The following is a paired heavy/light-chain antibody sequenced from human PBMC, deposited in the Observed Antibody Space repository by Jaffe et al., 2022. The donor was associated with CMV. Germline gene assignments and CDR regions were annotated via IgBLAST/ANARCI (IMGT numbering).Heavy chain of an antibody. D-gene: IGHD6-19*01. CDR3: ARHSGWEPHEYFQH. Sequence: QVQLVQSGAEMRKPGASLKVSCKASGYTFTDFYIHWVRQAPGQGLEWMGLIKPDSGGTNYAQRFQGRVTMTRDTSIGTVYMELSRLTADDTALYYCARHSGWEPHEYFQHWGQGTLVTVSS. CDR1: GYTFTDFY. V-gene: IGHV1-2*06. J-gene: IGHJ1*01. CDR2: IKPDSGGT.
Light chain of an antibody. CDR2: YSN. J-gene: IGLJ1*01. Sequence: QSVLTQPPSVSGAPGQRVTIFCTGSSSNIGAGYDVHWYRHLPGTAPKLLIYYSNNRPSGVPDRFSGSRSGPSASLAIAGLQAEDEADYYCQSYDNSLNDYVFGTGTTVTVL. CDR3: QSYDNSLNDYV. V-gene: IGLV1-40*01. CDR1: SSNIGAGYD.